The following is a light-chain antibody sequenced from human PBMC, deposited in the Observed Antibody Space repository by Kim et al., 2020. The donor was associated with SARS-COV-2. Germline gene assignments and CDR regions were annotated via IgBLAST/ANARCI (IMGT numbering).Light chain of an antibody. CDR1: QDIHNY. V-gene: IGKV1-16*01. CDR3: QHYNSYPLT. CDR2: DVS. J-gene: IGKJ4*01. Sequence: DIQMTQSPSSLSASVGDRITISCRASQDIHNYLAWFQQKPGQAPKSLIYDVSILQSGVPSRFSGSGSGTHFTLTISNLQPEDFATYYCQHYNSYPLTFGGGTKLEI.